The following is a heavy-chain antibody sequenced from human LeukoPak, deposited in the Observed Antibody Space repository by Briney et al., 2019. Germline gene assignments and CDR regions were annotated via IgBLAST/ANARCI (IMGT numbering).Heavy chain of an antibody. J-gene: IGHJ6*02. Sequence: ASVKVSCKVSGYTLTELSMHWVRQAPGKGLEWMGGFDPEDGETIYAQKSQGRVTMTEDTSTDTAYMELSSLRSEDTAVYYCATGREWLSPYGMDVWGQGTTVTVSS. V-gene: IGHV1-24*01. CDR1: GYTLTELS. D-gene: IGHD3-3*01. CDR3: ATGREWLSPYGMDV. CDR2: FDPEDGET.